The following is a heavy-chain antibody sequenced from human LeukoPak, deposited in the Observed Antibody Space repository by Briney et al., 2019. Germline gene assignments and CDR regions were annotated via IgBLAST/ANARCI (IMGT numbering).Heavy chain of an antibody. CDR1: GGSLTNYY. CDR3: AITVHDRSGWAPTYYFDY. J-gene: IGHJ4*02. CDR2: IYYSGNT. D-gene: IGHD6-19*01. V-gene: IGHV4-59*01. Sequence: SETLSLTCTVSGGSLTNYYWRWIRQPPGKGLEWIGYIYYSGNTNYNPSLKSRVTMSVDTSKNQFSLKLSSVTDADTAVYYCAITVHDRSGWAPTYYFDYWGQGTLVSVSS.